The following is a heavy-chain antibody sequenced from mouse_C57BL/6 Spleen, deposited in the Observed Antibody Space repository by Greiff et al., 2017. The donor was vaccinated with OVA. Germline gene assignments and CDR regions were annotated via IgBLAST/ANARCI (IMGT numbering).Heavy chain of an antibody. Sequence: VQLQQSGAELVKPGASVKLSCKASGYTFTSYWMHWVKQRPGQGLEWIGMIHPNSGSTNYNEKFKSKATLTVDKSSSTAYMQLSSLTSEDSAVYYCARSAYRYYYAMDYWGQGTSVTVSS. CDR1: GYTFTSYW. V-gene: IGHV1-64*01. CDR2: IHPNSGST. CDR3: ARSAYRYYYAMDY. D-gene: IGHD2-12*01. J-gene: IGHJ4*01.